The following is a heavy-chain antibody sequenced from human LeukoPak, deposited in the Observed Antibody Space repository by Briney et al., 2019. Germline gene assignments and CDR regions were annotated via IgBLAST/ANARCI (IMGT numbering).Heavy chain of an antibody. D-gene: IGHD3-10*01. V-gene: IGHV4-34*01. CDR3: ARRKWFGELFPYYFDY. CDR1: GGSFSGYY. CDR2: INHSGST. Sequence: PSETLSLTCAVYGGSFSGYYWSWIRQPPGKGLEWIGEINHSGSTNYNPSLKSRVTISVDTSKNQFSLKLSSVTAADTAVYYCARRKWFGELFPYYFDYWGQGTLVTVSS. J-gene: IGHJ4*02.